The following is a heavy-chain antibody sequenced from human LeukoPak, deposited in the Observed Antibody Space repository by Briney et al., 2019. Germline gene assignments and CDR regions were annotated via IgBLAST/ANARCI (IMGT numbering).Heavy chain of an antibody. J-gene: IGHJ4*02. Sequence: KPSGTLSLTCAVSGGSISSSNWWSWVRQPPGKGLEWIGSIYYSGNTYYNASLKSQVSISIDTSKNQFSLRLTSVTAADTAVYYCARQTGSGLFILPGGQGTLVTVSS. V-gene: IGHV4-4*02. D-gene: IGHD3/OR15-3a*01. CDR2: IYYSGNT. CDR1: GGSISSSNW. CDR3: ARQTGSGLFILP.